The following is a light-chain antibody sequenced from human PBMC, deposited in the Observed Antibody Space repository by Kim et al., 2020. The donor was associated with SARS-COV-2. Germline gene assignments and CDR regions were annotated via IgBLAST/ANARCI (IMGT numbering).Light chain of an antibody. J-gene: IGKJ4*01. V-gene: IGKV1-9*01. CDR3: QQLNSYPFT. CDR2: AAS. CDR1: QVISTY. Sequence: ASTGDRVTNTGRARQVISTYLAWNQQNPGKAPKLLIYAASTLQSGVPSRFSGSGSGTEFTLTISSLQPEEFSTYYCQQLNSYPFTLGGGTKVDIK.